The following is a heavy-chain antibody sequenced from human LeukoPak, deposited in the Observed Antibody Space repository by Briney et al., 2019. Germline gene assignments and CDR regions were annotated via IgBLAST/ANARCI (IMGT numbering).Heavy chain of an antibody. J-gene: IGHJ3*02. CDR2: IYCSGST. Sequence: SESLSLTCGVYGESFSGHHWSWIRQSPGKGLEWIGYIYCSGSTNYNPSLKSRVTISVDTSKNQFSLKLSSVTAADTAVYYCARLGVFDIWGQGTMVTVSS. D-gene: IGHD3-16*01. CDR3: ARLGVFDI. CDR1: GESFSGHH. V-gene: IGHV4-59*11.